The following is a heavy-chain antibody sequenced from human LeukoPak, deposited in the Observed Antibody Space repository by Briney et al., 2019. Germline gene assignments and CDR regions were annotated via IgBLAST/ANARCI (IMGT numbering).Heavy chain of an antibody. CDR3: VRDYVWESHRQFDY. V-gene: IGHV3-7*01. D-gene: IGHD3-16*01. CDR2: IKEDGSEK. Sequence: GGSLRLSCAASGFTFRNYWMSWVRQAPGKGLEWVANIKEDGSEKKYVDSVKGRFTVSRDNVKNALFMRMNSLKVEDTAVYYWVRDYVWESHRQFDYWGQGTMVTVSS. J-gene: IGHJ4*02. CDR1: GFTFRNYW.